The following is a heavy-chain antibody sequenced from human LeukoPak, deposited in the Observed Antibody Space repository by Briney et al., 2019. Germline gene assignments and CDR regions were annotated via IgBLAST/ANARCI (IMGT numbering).Heavy chain of an antibody. D-gene: IGHD1-26*01. Sequence: PSETLSLTCTVSGGSISSSSYYWGWVRQPPGKGLEWIGNIYSSGNTYYNASLKSRVTIYIDTSKNQFSLNLSSVTAADTAVYYCAKSGGSGLIDYWGQGTLVTVSS. J-gene: IGHJ4*02. CDR1: GGSISSSSYY. CDR3: AKSGGSGLIDY. CDR2: IYSSGNT. V-gene: IGHV4-39*01.